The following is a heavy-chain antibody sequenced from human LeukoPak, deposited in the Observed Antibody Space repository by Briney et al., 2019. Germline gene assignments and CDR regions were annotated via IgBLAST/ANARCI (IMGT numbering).Heavy chain of an antibody. CDR3: ARHLYCSSARGCWYFDL. V-gene: IGHV4-4*07. Sequence: SETLSLTCTVSGGSISSYYWSRIRQPAGKGLEWIGRIYTSGSTNYNPSLKSRVTMSVDTSKNQFSLKLSSVTAADTAVYYCARHLYCSSARGCWYFDLWGRGTLVTVSS. CDR1: GGSISSYY. CDR2: IYTSGST. D-gene: IGHD2-2*01. J-gene: IGHJ2*01.